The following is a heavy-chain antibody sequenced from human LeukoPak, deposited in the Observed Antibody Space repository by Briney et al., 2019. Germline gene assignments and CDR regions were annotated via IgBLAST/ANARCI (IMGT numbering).Heavy chain of an antibody. Sequence: GASVKVSCRVSGYTFTDSYMHWLRQAPGQGLEWMGWSNPNSGGTSYAQKFQGRVTMTRDTSISTAYMELSSLRSDDTAVYYCARVQGTLGYCSTTSCYNMDYWGQGTLVTVSS. CDR1: GYTFTDSY. J-gene: IGHJ4*02. V-gene: IGHV1-2*02. CDR2: SNPNSGGT. CDR3: ARVQGTLGYCSTTSCYNMDY. D-gene: IGHD2-2*02.